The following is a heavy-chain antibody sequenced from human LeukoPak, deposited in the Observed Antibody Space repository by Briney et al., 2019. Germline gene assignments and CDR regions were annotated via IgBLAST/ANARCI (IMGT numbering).Heavy chain of an antibody. CDR1: GFTFSSYD. Sequence: QPGGSLRLSCAASGFTFSSYDMHWVRQATGKGLEWVSAVGTAGDTYYPGSVKGRFTISRENAKNSLYLQMNSLRAGDTAVYYCARGKSSWTLDYWGQGTLVTVSS. V-gene: IGHV3-13*01. D-gene: IGHD3/OR15-3a*01. CDR2: VGTAGDT. CDR3: ARGKSSWTLDY. J-gene: IGHJ4*02.